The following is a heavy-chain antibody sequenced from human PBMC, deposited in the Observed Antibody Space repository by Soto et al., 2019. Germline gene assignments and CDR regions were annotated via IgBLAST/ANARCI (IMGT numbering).Heavy chain of an antibody. CDR1: GGSISSYY. CDR3: ARHFYGDFDYYYYYYMDV. J-gene: IGHJ6*03. D-gene: IGHD4-17*01. Sequence: QVQLQESGPGLVKPSETLSLTCTVSGGSISSYYWSWIRQPPGKGLEWIGYIYYSGRTNYNPSLKSRVTISVDTSKNQFSLKLSSVTAADTAVYYCARHFYGDFDYYYYYYMDVWGKGTTVTVSS. CDR2: IYYSGRT. V-gene: IGHV4-59*08.